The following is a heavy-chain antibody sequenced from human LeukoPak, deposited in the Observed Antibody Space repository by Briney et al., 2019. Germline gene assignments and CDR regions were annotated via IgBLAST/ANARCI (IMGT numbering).Heavy chain of an antibody. J-gene: IGHJ4*02. V-gene: IGHV1-2*04. CDR3: AREEEQWLVLDY. Sequence: EASVKVSCKASGYTFTGYYMHWVRQAPGQGLEWMGRINPNSGGTNYAQKFQGWVTMTRDTSISTAYMELSRLRSDDTAVYYCAREEEQWLVLDYWGQGTLVTVSS. CDR2: INPNSGGT. D-gene: IGHD6-19*01. CDR1: GYTFTGYY.